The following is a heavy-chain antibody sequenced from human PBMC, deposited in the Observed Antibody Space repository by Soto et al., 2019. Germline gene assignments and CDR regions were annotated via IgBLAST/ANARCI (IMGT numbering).Heavy chain of an antibody. J-gene: IGHJ4*02. D-gene: IGHD3-22*01. CDR3: AKDQGYYDSSGYQHFDY. CDR2: IWYDGSNK. Sequence: SLRLSCAASGFTFSSYGMHWVRQAPGKGLEWVAVIWYDGSNKYYADSVKGRFTISRDNSKNTLYLQMNSLRAEDTAVYYCAKDQGYYDSSGYQHFDYWGQGTLVTVYS. V-gene: IGHV3-33*06. CDR1: GFTFSSYG.